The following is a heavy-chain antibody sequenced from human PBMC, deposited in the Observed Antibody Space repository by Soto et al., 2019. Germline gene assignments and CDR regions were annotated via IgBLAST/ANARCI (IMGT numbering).Heavy chain of an antibody. CDR3: ARDSGARCSGGSCSDAFDI. V-gene: IGHV3-53*04. CDR1: GVTVSRNY. D-gene: IGHD2-15*01. CDR2: IYSGGST. J-gene: IGHJ3*02. Sequence: AGGGLGDSCSGSGVTVSRNYISWGRQAPGKGVEWGSVIYSGGSTYYADSVKGRFTISRHKSKNTLYLQMNSLRAEDTAVYYCARDSGARCSGGSCSDAFDIWGQGTIVTVSS.